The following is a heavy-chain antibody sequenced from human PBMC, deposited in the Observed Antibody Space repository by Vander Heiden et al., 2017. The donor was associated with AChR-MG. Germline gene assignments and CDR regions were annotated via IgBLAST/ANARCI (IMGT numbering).Heavy chain of an antibody. Sequence: EVELLESGGGLVQPGGSLRLPCAASGFTFNTHAMSWVRQAPGKGLGWVSTIRGSGAHTKDVDSATGRFTISRDNSKNTLFLQMNSLRAEDTAIYDGAKHLGITMIMMEDYFDDWGKGALVTVSS. J-gene: IGHJ4*02. CDR1: GFTFNTHA. D-gene: IGHD3-22*01. CDR3: AKHLGITMIMMEDYFDD. CDR2: IRGSGAHT. V-gene: IGHV3-23*01.